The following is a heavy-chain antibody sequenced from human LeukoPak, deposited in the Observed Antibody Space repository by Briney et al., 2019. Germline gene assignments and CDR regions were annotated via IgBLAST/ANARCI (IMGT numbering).Heavy chain of an antibody. CDR1: GFTVITND. CDR3: ARGVEPLVANTLAY. D-gene: IGHD1-14*01. Sequence: SGGSLRLSCAASGFTVITNDMTWVRQAPGKGLEWVSVLYSDGNTKYADSVQGRFTISRDNSKNTLYLEMNSLSPDDTAVYYCARGVEPLVANTLAYWGQGTLVTVSS. V-gene: IGHV3-53*01. J-gene: IGHJ4*02. CDR2: LYSDGNT.